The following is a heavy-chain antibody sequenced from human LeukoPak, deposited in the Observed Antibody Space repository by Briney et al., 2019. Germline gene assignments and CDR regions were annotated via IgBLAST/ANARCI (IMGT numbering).Heavy chain of an antibody. CDR3: ARIRFGNYYYYGMDV. CDR1: GYTFTGYY. CDR2: INPNSGGT. Sequence: ASVKVSRKASGYTFTGYYMHWVRQAPGQGLEWMGWINPNSGGTNYAQKFQGRVTMTRDTSISTAYMELSRLRSDDTAVYYCARIRFGNYYYYGMDVWGQGTTVTVSS. J-gene: IGHJ6*02. D-gene: IGHD3-10*01. V-gene: IGHV1-2*02.